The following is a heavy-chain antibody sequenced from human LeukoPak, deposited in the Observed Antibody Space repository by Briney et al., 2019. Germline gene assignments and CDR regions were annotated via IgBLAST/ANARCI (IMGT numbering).Heavy chain of an antibody. Sequence: PGRSLRLSCAASGFTFSGYAMHWVRQAPGKGLEWVAVISYDGSNKFYADSVKGRFTLSRDNSKNTPYLQMNSLRIEDTAVYYCGRGSVGFGELNYWGQGTLVTVSS. CDR3: GRGSVGFGELNY. V-gene: IGHV3-30-3*01. CDR2: ISYDGSNK. CDR1: GFTFSGYA. D-gene: IGHD3-10*01. J-gene: IGHJ4*02.